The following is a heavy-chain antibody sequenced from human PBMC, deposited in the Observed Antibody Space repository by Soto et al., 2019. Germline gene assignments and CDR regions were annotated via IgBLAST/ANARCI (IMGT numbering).Heavy chain of an antibody. CDR3: ARHNGPLYVGYYYDMDV. Sequence: SETLSLTCTVDSISTYYWNWIRQTPGKGLEWIGYIYYLGRTNYNRSLKSRVAISIDMSKNQFSLKLSSVTAADTAVYYCARHNGPLYVGYYYDMDVWGQGTTVTVSS. CDR2: IYYLGRT. J-gene: IGHJ6*02. CDR1: SISTYY. V-gene: IGHV4-59*08. D-gene: IGHD3-16*01.